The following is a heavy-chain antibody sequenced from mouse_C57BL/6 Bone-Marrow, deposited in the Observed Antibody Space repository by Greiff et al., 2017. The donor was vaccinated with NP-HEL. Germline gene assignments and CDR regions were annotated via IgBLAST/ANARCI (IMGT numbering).Heavy chain of an antibody. Sequence: QVQLQQPGAELVMPGASVKLSCKASGYTFTSYWMHWVKQRPGQGLEWIGEIDPSDSYTNYNQKFKGKSTLTVDKSSSTAYMQLSSLTSEDSAVYYWARTVDYGSSYDWYFDVWGTGTTVTVSS. CDR3: ARTVDYGSSYDWYFDV. CDR1: GYTFTSYW. D-gene: IGHD1-1*01. V-gene: IGHV1-69*01. CDR2: IDPSDSYT. J-gene: IGHJ1*03.